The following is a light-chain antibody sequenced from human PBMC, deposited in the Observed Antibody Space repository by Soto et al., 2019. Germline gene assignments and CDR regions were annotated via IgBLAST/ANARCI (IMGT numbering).Light chain of an antibody. CDR3: HLYTSGLRT. J-gene: IGKJ4*02. V-gene: IGKV3-15*01. CDR2: GAS. CDR1: QNVATN. Sequence: IVMTQSPDTLSLSPGDRATLSCRASQNVATNMAWYQQKPGQPPRLLIHGASIRATGVPARFSGSGSGTEFTLGIARLQSEDFAVFYCHLYTSGLRTFGRGTRMEV.